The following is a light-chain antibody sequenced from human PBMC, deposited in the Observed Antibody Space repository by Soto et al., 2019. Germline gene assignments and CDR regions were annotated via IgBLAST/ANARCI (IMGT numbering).Light chain of an antibody. J-gene: IGKJ1*01. Sequence: DIQMTQSPATLSASVGDRVTITCRGSQSMNSFLSWYQHKPGNAPRLVIYDASTLQNGVPSRFSGSGSGTEFTLTISSLQPEDFATYDCEESYSIPWTFGQGTKV. V-gene: IGKV1-39*01. CDR2: DAS. CDR1: QSMNSF. CDR3: EESYSIPWT.